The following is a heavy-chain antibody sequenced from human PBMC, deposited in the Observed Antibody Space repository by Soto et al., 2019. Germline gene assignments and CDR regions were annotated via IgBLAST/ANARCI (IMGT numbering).Heavy chain of an antibody. CDR1: GFTFRSYS. V-gene: IGHV3-48*02. CDR2: ISSSSSTI. CDR3: ARGSPRIAAAGINVNYSSSSEMDP. D-gene: IGHD6-13*01. J-gene: IGHJ5*02. Sequence: GGSLRLSCAASGFTFRSYSMNWVRQAPGKGLEWVSYISSSSSTIYYADSVKGRFTISRDNAKNSLYLQMNSLRDEDTAVYYCARGSPRIAAAGINVNYSSSSEMDPLA.